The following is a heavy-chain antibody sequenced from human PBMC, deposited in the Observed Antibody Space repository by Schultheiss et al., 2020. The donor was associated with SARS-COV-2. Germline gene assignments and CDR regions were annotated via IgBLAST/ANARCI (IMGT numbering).Heavy chain of an antibody. CDR1: GGTFSSYA. V-gene: IGHV1-18*01. D-gene: IGHD5-12*01. Sequence: ASVKVSCKASGGTFSSYAISWVRQAPGQGLEWMGGISAYNGNTNYAQKLQGRVTMTTDTSTSTAYMELRSLRSDDTAVYYCARDRSYIRVATIYNWFDPWGQGTLVTVSS. CDR3: ARDRSYIRVATIYNWFDP. J-gene: IGHJ5*02. CDR2: ISAYNGNT.